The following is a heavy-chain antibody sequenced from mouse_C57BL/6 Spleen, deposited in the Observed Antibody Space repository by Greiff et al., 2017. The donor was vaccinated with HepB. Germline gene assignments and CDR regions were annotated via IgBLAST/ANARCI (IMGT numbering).Heavy chain of an antibody. Sequence: VQLKESGAELMKPGASVKLSCKATGYTFTGYWIEWVKQRPGHGLEWIGEILPGSGSTNYNEKFKGKATFTADTSSNTAYMQLSSLTTEDSAIYYCARSFITTVVATRYYAMDYWGQGTSVTVSS. D-gene: IGHD1-1*01. CDR3: ARSFITTVVATRYYAMDY. J-gene: IGHJ4*01. V-gene: IGHV1-9*01. CDR1: GYTFTGYW. CDR2: ILPGSGST.